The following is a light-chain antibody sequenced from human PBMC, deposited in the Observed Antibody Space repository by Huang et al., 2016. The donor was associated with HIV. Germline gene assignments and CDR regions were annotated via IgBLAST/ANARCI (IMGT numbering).Light chain of an antibody. J-gene: IGKJ5*01. CDR2: SAS. CDR3: QQGYSALIT. V-gene: IGKV1-39*01. CDR1: QHINTY. Sequence: DILLTQSPSSLSASVGDRVTITCRASQHINTYLNWYQQEPGKAPNLLIHSASTLQTGVPSRFSGSGSGTDFTLTVNSLQPEDSATYYCQQGYSALITFGQGTRL.